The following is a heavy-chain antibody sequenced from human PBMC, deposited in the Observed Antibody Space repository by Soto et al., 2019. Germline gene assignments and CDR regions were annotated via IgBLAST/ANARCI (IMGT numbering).Heavy chain of an antibody. CDR3: ARGVGAYYFDY. Sequence: QVQLVQSGAEVKKPGSSVKVSCKASGGTFSTYAITWVRQAPGQGLEWLGGIIPIFGTPDYARKFQGRVTITEAESTSTVFIELSSLTSDDTAVYYCARGVGAYYFDYWGQGTLVTVSS. CDR2: IIPIFGTP. V-gene: IGHV1-69*01. J-gene: IGHJ4*02. CDR1: GGTFSTYA. D-gene: IGHD1-26*01.